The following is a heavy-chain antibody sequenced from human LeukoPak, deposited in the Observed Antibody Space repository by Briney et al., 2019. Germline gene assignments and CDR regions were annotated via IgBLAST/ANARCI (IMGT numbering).Heavy chain of an antibody. D-gene: IGHD1-26*01. CDR3: ARGRGGGQPGCR. CDR1: GGSLSGYY. CDR2: INHSGGT. Sequence: PSETLSLTCAVSGGSLSGYYWTWIRQPPGKGLEWIGEINHSGGTNYNPSLKSRVTISVDTSKNQFSLKLSSVTAADTAVYYCARGRGGGQPGCRWGQGTLVSVSS. V-gene: IGHV4-34*01. J-gene: IGHJ4*02.